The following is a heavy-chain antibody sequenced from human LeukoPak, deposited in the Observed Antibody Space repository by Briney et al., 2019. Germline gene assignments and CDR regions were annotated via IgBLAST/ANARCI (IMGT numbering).Heavy chain of an antibody. J-gene: IGHJ5*02. Sequence: GGSLRLSCVASGSTFSNYWMHWVRQPPGKGLVWVTRIYVDGRTTNYADSVKGRFTISRDNAKNTVYLEMNSLSVEDTATYYCIRDFRSADLWGQGTLVTVTS. V-gene: IGHV3-74*01. CDR3: IRDFRSADL. CDR1: GSTFSNYW. CDR2: IYVDGRTT.